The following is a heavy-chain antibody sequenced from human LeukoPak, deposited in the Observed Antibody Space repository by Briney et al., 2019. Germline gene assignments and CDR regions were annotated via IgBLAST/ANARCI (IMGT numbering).Heavy chain of an antibody. V-gene: IGHV4-38-2*01. D-gene: IGHD6-19*01. CDR2: IYHSGST. CDR3: ARGPRLYSSGWTSHYYYYYMDV. Sequence: SETLSLTCAVSGYSISSGYYWAWIRQTPGKGLEWIGSIYHSGSTYYNPSLKSRVTISVDTSKNQFSLKLSSVTAADTAVYYCARGPRLYSSGWTSHYYYYYMDVWGKGTTVTVSS. J-gene: IGHJ6*03. CDR1: GYSISSGYY.